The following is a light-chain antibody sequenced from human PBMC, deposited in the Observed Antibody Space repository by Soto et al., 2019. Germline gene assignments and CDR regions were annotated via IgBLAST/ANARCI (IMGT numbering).Light chain of an antibody. J-gene: IGKJ3*01. V-gene: IGKV4-1*01. Sequence: DIVMTQSPDSLAVSLGERATINCKSSQSVLYSSNNKNYLAWYQQKPGQPPKLLIYWASTRESGVPDRFSGSGSGTDFTLTISSLQAEDVAVYYCQQYYSTLPITFGPVTKVDIK. CDR1: QSVLYSSNNKNY. CDR2: WAS. CDR3: QQYYSTLPIT.